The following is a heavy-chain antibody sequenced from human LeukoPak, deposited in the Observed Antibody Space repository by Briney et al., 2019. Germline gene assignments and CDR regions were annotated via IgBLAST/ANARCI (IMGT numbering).Heavy chain of an antibody. CDR1: GGTFSSYA. CDR2: IIPFLGIA. D-gene: IGHD3-16*02. CDR3: ARDSDYDYVWGSYPWDY. V-gene: IGHV1-69*04. Sequence: SVKVSCKASGGTFSSYAINWVRQAPGQGLEWVGRIIPFLGIANYAQKFQGRITITADKSTSTAYMELRSLRSDDTAVYYCARDSDYDYVWGSYPWDYWGQGTLVTVSS. J-gene: IGHJ4*02.